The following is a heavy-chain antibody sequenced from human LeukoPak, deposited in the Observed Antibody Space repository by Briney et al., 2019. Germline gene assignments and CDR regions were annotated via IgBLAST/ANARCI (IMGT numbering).Heavy chain of an antibody. CDR3: ARQIGYSGYGYVGLPTL. CDR1: GYSFTCYL. Sequence: GDSLNISCQGSGYSFTCYLIGWVRQVPGKGLEWIGIIYPGDSDTRYSPPFQGQVTISADKSISTAYLQWSSLKASDTAMYSCARQIGYSGYGYVGLPTLWGQGTLVTVSS. V-gene: IGHV5-51*01. D-gene: IGHD5-12*01. CDR2: IYPGDSDT. J-gene: IGHJ4*02.